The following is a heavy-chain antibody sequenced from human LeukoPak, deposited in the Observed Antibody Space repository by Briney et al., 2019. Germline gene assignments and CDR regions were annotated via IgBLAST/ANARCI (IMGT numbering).Heavy chain of an antibody. CDR2: IIPLVDVT. CDR1: GDSFGRYA. CDR3: ARDMSPPGVLVTSDYGMVV. D-gene: IGHD2-8*02. V-gene: IGHV1-69*04. Sequence: ASVKVSCKASGDSFGRYAISWVRQAPGQGLEWMGRIIPLVDVTNYAQKFQGKVTITADRFTSTAYMELTSLISDDTAVYFCARDMSPPGVLVTSDYGMVVWGRGTTVTVSS. J-gene: IGHJ6*02.